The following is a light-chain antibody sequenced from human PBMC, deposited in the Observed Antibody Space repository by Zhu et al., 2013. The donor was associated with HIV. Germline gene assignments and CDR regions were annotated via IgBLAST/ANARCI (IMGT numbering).Light chain of an antibody. CDR1: QSVGRY. J-gene: IGKJ3*01. CDR3: QQYSQWPPVT. CDR2: GAS. Sequence: ETVMTQTPATLSVSPGERVTLSCRASQSVGRYLAWYQQKSGQAPRLVIYGASSRATDIPARFSGSGSGTEFTLTITRLQSEDFAVYYCQQYSQWPPVTFGPGTKVDIK. V-gene: IGKV3-15*01.